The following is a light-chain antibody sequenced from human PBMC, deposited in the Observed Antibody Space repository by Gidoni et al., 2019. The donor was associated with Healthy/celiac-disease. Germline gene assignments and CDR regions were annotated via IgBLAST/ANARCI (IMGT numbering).Light chain of an antibody. CDR1: SSDVCGYNY. J-gene: IGLJ2*01. CDR3: SSYTSSSTLVV. Sequence: QSALTQPASVSGSPGPSITISCTGTSSDVCGYNYVSWYQQHPGKAPKLMIYDVSNRPSGVSNRFSGSKSGNTASLTISGLQAEDEADYYCSSYTSSSTLVVFGGGTKLTVL. V-gene: IGLV2-14*01. CDR2: DVS.